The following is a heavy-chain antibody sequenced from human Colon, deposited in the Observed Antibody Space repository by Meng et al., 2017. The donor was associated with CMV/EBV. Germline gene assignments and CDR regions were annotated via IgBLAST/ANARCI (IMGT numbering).Heavy chain of an antibody. CDR2: ISAYNGNT. CDR3: AREAVDTAPDWYYYYGMDV. J-gene: IGHJ6*02. CDR1: GYTFTSYG. Sequence: ASVKVSCKASGYTFTSYGISWVRQAPGQGLEWMGWISAYNGNTNYAQKLQGRVTMTTDTSTSTAYMELRSLRSDDTAVYYCAREAVDTAPDWYYYYGMDVWGQGTTVTVSS. D-gene: IGHD5-18*01. V-gene: IGHV1-18*01.